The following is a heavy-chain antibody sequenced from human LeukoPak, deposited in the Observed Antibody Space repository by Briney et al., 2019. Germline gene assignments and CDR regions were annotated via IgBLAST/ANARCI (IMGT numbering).Heavy chain of an antibody. Sequence: RAGGSLRRSCAASGFTFSSCAMSWVRQAPGKGLEWVSSIRGSGGSTYYADSVKGRFTISRDNSRNTLYLQMNSLRAEDTAVYYCAKFYYDFWSGYPHFDYWGQGTLVTVSS. V-gene: IGHV3-23*01. D-gene: IGHD3-3*01. CDR1: GFTFSSCA. CDR3: AKFYYDFWSGYPHFDY. CDR2: IRGSGGST. J-gene: IGHJ4*02.